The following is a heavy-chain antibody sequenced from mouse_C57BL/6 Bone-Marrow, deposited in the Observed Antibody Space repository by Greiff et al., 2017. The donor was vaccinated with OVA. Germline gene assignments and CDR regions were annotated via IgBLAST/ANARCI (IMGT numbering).Heavy chain of an antibody. CDR3: TLYYSNPYFDY. Sequence: EVQLQQSGAELVRPGASVKLSCTASGFNITDDYMHWVKQRPEQGLEWIGWIDPENGDTEYDSKFQGKATITADTSSNTAYLQLSSLTSEDTAVYYCTLYYSNPYFDYWGQGTTLTVSS. D-gene: IGHD2-5*01. CDR2: IDPENGDT. J-gene: IGHJ2*01. CDR1: GFNITDDY. V-gene: IGHV14-4*01.